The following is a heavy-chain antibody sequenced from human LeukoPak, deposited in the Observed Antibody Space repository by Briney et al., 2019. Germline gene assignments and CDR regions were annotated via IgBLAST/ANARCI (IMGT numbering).Heavy chain of an antibody. CDR3: ARGWITMVRGVPYYYYGMDV. Sequence: SETLSLTCAVYGGSSSGYYWSWIRQPPGKGLEWIGEINHSGSTNYNPSLKSRVTISVDTSKNQFSLKLSSVTAADTAVYYCARGWITMVRGVPYYYYGMDVWGQGTTVTVSS. CDR1: GGSSSGYY. V-gene: IGHV4-34*01. D-gene: IGHD3-10*01. CDR2: INHSGST. J-gene: IGHJ6*02.